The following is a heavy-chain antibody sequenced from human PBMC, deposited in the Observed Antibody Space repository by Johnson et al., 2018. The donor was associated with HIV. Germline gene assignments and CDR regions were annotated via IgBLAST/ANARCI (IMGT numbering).Heavy chain of an antibody. V-gene: IGHV3-30-3*01. CDR3: ARGGLGYQNLHDAFDI. CDR1: GFTFSSFD. D-gene: IGHD1-14*01. J-gene: IGHJ3*02. Sequence: QGQLVESGGGVVQPGRSLRLSCAASGFTFSSFDMHWVRQAPGKGLEWVALISYDGSNKYYADSVKGRFPLSRDNGKNSLYLQMNSLRAEDTALYYCARGGLGYQNLHDAFDIWGQGTMVTVSS. CDR2: ISYDGSNK.